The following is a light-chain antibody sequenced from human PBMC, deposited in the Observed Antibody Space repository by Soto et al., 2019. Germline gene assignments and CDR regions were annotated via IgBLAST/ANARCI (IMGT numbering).Light chain of an antibody. CDR3: SSYTSSSTYV. CDR2: GVS. V-gene: IGLV2-14*01. J-gene: IGLJ1*01. Sequence: QSALTQPASVSGSPGQSVTISCTGTSSDVGGYQFISWFQQHPGKAPKFLISGVSNRPSGVSNRFSGSKSGNTASLTISGLQAEDEADYYCSSYTSSSTYVFGTGTKVTVL. CDR1: SSDVGGYQF.